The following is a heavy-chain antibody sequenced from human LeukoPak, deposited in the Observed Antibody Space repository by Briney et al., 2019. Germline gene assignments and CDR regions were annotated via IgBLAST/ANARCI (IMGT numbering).Heavy chain of an antibody. CDR3: ARASDLDSFDY. CDR1: GYTFTTYG. Sequence: AASVKVSCKTYGYTFTTYGISWVRQVPGQGLEWMGWINAYNGNTIYAQRLQGRVTMTTDTSASTAYMELRSLRSDDTAVYYCARASDLDSFDYWGQGTLVTVSS. CDR2: INAYNGNT. V-gene: IGHV1-18*01. J-gene: IGHJ4*02.